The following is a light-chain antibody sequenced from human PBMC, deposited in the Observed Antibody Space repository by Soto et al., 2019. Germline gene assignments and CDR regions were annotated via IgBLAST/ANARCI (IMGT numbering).Light chain of an antibody. J-gene: IGLJ2*01. CDR3: QSYDSTLSGSHVV. V-gene: IGLV1-40*01. CDR2: GNS. Sequence: QSVLTQPPSVSGAPGQRVTISCTGSSSNIGAGYDVHWYQQLPGTAPKLLISGNSNRPSGVPDRFSGSKSGTSASLAITGLQAEDEADYYCQSYDSTLSGSHVVFGGGTKVTVL. CDR1: SSNIGAGYD.